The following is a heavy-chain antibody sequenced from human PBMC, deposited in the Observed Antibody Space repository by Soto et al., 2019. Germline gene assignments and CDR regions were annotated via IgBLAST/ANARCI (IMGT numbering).Heavy chain of an antibody. D-gene: IGHD6-13*01. CDR3: ARGGSWYFAWIDP. J-gene: IGHJ5*02. CDR1: GFSVSRDY. V-gene: IGHV3-53*01. Sequence: EVQLVESGGGLIQPGGSLRPSCEASGFSVSRDYMSWVRQAPGKGLEWVSLLYTGGSTYYAESVKGRFTISRDKSKKTVYLQMNNLRVEDTAMYYCARGGSWYFAWIDPWGQGTLVTVSS. CDR2: LYTGGST.